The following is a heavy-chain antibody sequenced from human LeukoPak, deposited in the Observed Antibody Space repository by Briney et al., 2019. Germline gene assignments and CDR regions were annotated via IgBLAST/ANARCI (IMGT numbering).Heavy chain of an antibody. Sequence: GGSLRLSCAASGFTFSSYSMNWVRQAPGKGLEWVSSISSSSSYIYYADSVKGRFTISRDNAKNSLYLQMNSLRAEDTAVYYCAGDELSSPPTIVVVPAAMGYWGQGTLVTVSS. J-gene: IGHJ4*02. D-gene: IGHD2-2*01. CDR1: GFTFSSYS. V-gene: IGHV3-21*01. CDR2: ISSSSSYI. CDR3: AGDELSSPPTIVVVPAAMGY.